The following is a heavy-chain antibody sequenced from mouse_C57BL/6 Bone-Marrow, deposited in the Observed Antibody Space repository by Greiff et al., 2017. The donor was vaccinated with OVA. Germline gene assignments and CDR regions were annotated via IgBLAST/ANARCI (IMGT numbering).Heavy chain of an antibody. D-gene: IGHD2-4*01. J-gene: IGHJ2*01. CDR1: GFTFSDYG. V-gene: IGHV5-17*01. Sequence: EVKLMESGGGLVKPGGSLKLSCAASGFTFSDYGMHWVRQAPEKGLEWVAYISSGSSTIYYADTVKGRFTISRDNAKNTLFLQMTSLRSEDTAMYYCARGRLRVDYWGQGTTLTVSS. CDR2: ISSGSSTI. CDR3: ARGRLRVDY.